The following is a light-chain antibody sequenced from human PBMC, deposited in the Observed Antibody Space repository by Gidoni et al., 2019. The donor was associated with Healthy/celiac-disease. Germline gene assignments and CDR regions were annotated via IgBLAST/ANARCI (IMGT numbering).Light chain of an antibody. J-gene: IGKJ5*01. CDR1: QSISSY. CDR2: AAS. CDR3: QQSYSTPIT. V-gene: IGKV1-39*01. Sequence: DIEMNQSPSSLSASVGDRVTITCRASQSISSYLNWYQQKPGKAPKLLIYAASSLQSGVPSRFSGSGSGTDFTLTSSSLQPEDFATYYCQQSYSTPITFGQXTRLEIK.